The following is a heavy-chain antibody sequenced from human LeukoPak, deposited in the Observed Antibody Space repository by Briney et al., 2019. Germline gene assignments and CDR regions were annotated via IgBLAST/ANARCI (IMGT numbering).Heavy chain of an antibody. CDR1: GFTFSTYG. CDR2: IRYDGTNK. CDR3: AKSHSSIYYYMDV. V-gene: IGHV3-30*02. Sequence: GGSLRLSCAASGFTFSTYGMHWVRQAPGKGLEWVAFIRYDGTNKYYADSVKGRFTISRDNSKNTLYLQMNSLRAEDTAVYYCAKSHSSIYYYMDVWGKGTTVTISS. J-gene: IGHJ6*03. D-gene: IGHD6-6*01.